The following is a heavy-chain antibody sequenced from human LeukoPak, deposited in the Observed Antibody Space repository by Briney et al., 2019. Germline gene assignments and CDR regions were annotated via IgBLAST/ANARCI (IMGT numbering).Heavy chain of an antibody. CDR3: ASRTLNYYDSSGYYYFDY. J-gene: IGHJ4*02. Sequence: ASVKVSCKASGYTFTSYGISWVRQAPGQGLEWMGWISAYNGNTNYAQKLQGRVTMTTDTSTSTAYMELRSLRSDDTAVYYCASRTLNYYDSSGYYYFDYWGQGTLVTVSS. V-gene: IGHV1-18*01. CDR2: ISAYNGNT. CDR1: GYTFTSYG. D-gene: IGHD3-22*01.